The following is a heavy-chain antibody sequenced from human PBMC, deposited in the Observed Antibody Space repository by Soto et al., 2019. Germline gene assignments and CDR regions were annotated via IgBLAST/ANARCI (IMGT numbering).Heavy chain of an antibody. J-gene: IGHJ5*02. CDR1: GYTFTGYY. CDR2: INPNRGGT. D-gene: IGHD2-2*01. V-gene: IGHV1-2*04. Sequence: ASVKVSCKASGYTFTGYYMHWVRQAPGQGLEWMGWINPNRGGTNYAQKFQGWVTRTRDTSISTAYMELSRLRSDDTAVYYCARGNVVVVPAAMTEAWFDPWGQGTLVTVSS. CDR3: ARGNVVVVPAAMTEAWFDP.